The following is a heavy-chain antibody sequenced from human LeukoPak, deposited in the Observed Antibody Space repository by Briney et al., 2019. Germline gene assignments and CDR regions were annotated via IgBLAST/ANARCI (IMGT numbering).Heavy chain of an antibody. CDR1: GLIVSNNY. V-gene: IGHV3-23*01. Sequence: GGSLRLSCAASGLIVSNNYMSWVRQAPGKGLEWVSAISGSGGSTYYADSVKGRFTISRDNSKNTLYLQMNSLRAEDTAVYYCAKDEDAGYDYWGQGTLVTVSS. CDR2: ISGSGGST. CDR3: AKDEDAGYDY. D-gene: IGHD3-22*01. J-gene: IGHJ4*02.